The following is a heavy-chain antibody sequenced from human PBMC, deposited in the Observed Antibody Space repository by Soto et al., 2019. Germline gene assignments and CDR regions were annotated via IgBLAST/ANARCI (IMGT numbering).Heavy chain of an antibody. Sequence: SETLSLTCAVYGGSFSGYYWSWIRQPPGKGLEWIGEINHSGSTNYNPSLKSRVTISVDTPKNQFSLKLSSVTAADTAVYYCARGPFFNDFWSGSYYYGMDVWGQGTTVTVSS. CDR1: GGSFSGYY. D-gene: IGHD3-3*01. V-gene: IGHV4-34*01. CDR2: INHSGST. CDR3: ARGPFFNDFWSGSYYYGMDV. J-gene: IGHJ6*02.